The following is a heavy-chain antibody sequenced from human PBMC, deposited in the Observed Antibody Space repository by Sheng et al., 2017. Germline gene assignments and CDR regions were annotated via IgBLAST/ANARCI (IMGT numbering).Heavy chain of an antibody. CDR3: ATYNRNDAFAV. D-gene: IGHD1-1*01. V-gene: IGHV3-15*01. J-gene: IGHJ3*01. Sequence: EVQLVESGGGLVQPGGSLKLSCAASGFTFSGSAMHWVRQASGKGLEWVGRIKSKTDGGTTDYAAPVKVRFTISRDDSINTLSLQMNSLKTEDTAMYYCATYNRNDAFAVWGQGTLVTVSS. CDR1: GFTFSGSA. CDR2: IKSKTDGGTT.